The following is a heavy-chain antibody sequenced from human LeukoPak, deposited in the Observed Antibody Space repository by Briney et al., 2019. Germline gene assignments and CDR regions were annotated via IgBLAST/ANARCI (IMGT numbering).Heavy chain of an antibody. CDR3: AKDLRAGDY. V-gene: IGHV3-43*02. Sequence: GGSLRLSCAASGLTFSGSAMSWVRQAPGKGLEWVSLISGDGGSTYYADSVKGRFTISRDNSKNSLYLQMNSLRTEDTALYYCAKDLRAGDYWGQGTLVTVSS. CDR2: ISGDGGST. J-gene: IGHJ4*02. CDR1: GLTFSGSA.